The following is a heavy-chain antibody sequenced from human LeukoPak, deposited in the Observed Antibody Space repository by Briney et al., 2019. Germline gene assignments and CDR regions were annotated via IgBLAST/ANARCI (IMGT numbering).Heavy chain of an antibody. CDR3: ARRRHITMVRGVAYFDY. CDR1: GGSFTGYY. D-gene: IGHD3-10*01. CDR2: INHSGST. V-gene: IGHV4-34*01. Sequence: SETLSLTCAVYGGSFTGYYWSWIHQPPGKGLEWIGEINHSGSTNYNPSLKSRVTISVDTSKNQFSLKLSSVTAADTAVYYCARRRHITMVRGVAYFDYWGQGTLVTVSS. J-gene: IGHJ4*02.